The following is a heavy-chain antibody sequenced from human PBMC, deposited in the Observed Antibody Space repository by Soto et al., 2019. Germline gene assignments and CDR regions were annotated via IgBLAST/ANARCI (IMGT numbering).Heavy chain of an antibody. Sequence: SETLSLTCTVSGGSISSSSYYWGWIRQPPGKGLEWIGSIYYSGSTYYNPSLKSRVTISVDTSKNQFSLKLSSVTAADTAVYYCARHPVNYYGMDVWGQGTTVTVSS. J-gene: IGHJ6*02. CDR3: ARHPVNYYGMDV. D-gene: IGHD4-4*01. V-gene: IGHV4-39*01. CDR2: IYYSGST. CDR1: GGSISSSSYY.